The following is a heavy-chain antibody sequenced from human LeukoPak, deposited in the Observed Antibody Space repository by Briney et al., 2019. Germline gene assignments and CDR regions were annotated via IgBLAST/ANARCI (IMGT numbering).Heavy chain of an antibody. CDR3: AREICSGYSCYSDY. V-gene: IGHV3-33*01. CDR2: IWYDASNK. D-gene: IGHD2-15*01. CDR1: GFTFSTYG. Sequence: PGRSLRLSCAASGFTFSTYGMHWVRQAPGKGLERVAIIWYDASNKYYADPVKGRFTISRDNSKNTLYLQMNSLRAEDTAVYYCAREICSGYSCYSDYWGQGTLVTVSS. J-gene: IGHJ4*02.